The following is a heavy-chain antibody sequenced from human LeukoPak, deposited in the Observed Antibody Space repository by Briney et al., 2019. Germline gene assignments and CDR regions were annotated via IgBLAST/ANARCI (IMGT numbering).Heavy chain of an antibody. CDR2: INTNTGNP. J-gene: IGHJ4*02. CDR3: ARGPSSSWYAGYYFDY. Sequence: ASVKVSCKASGYTFTSYAMNWVRQAPGQGLEWMGWINTNTGNPTYAQGFTGRFVFSLDTSVSTAYLQISSLKAEDTAVYCCARGPSSSWYAGYYFDYWGQGTLVTVSS. V-gene: IGHV7-4-1*02. D-gene: IGHD6-13*01. CDR1: GYTFTSYA.